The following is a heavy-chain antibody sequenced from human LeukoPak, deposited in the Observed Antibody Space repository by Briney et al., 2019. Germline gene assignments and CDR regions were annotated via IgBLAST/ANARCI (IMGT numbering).Heavy chain of an antibody. V-gene: IGHV3-53*01. CDR1: GFTFSSYA. CDR2: IYSGGST. CDR3: ARGPPYFDY. J-gene: IGHJ4*02. Sequence: GGSLRLSCAASGFTFSSYAMSWVRQAPGKGLEWVSVIYSGGSTYYTDSVKGRFTISRDNSKNTLYLQMNSLRAEDTAVYYCARGPPYFDYWGQGTLVTVSS.